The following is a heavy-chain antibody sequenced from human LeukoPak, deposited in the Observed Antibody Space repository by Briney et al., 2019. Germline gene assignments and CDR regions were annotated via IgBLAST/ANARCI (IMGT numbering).Heavy chain of an antibody. V-gene: IGHV1-18*01. J-gene: IGHJ5*01. CDR3: ARDERGRYSSSWFDY. CDR2: ISAYNGNT. D-gene: IGHD6-13*01. Sequence: ASVKVSCKASGYTFTSYGISWVRQAPGQGLEWMGWISAYNGNTNYAQKLQGRVTMTTDTSTSTAYMELRSLRSDDTAVYYCARDERGRYSSSWFDYWGQGTLVTVSS. CDR1: GYTFTSYG.